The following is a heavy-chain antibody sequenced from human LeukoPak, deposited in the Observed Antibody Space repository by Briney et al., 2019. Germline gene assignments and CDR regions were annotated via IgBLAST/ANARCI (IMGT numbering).Heavy chain of an antibody. CDR2: ISGSGGST. J-gene: IGHJ4*02. CDR3: AHIGSGSYYLPDY. Sequence: GGSLRLSCAASGFTFSSYAMSWVRQAPGKGLEWVSAISGSGGSTYYADSVKGRFTISRDNSKNTLYPQMNSLRAEDTAVYYCAHIGSGSYYLPDYWGQGTLVTVSS. CDR1: GFTFSSYA. V-gene: IGHV3-23*01. D-gene: IGHD1-26*01.